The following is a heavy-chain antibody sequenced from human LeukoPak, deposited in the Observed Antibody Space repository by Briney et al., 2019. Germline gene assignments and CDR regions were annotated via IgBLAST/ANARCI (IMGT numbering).Heavy chain of an antibody. CDR2: IYYSGST. J-gene: IGHJ6*03. V-gene: IGHV4-59*01. CDR1: GGSISSYY. D-gene: IGHD1-26*01. Sequence: SETLSLTCTVSGGSISSYYWSWIRQPPGKGLEWIGNIYYSGSTNYNPSLKSRVTISVDTSKSQFSLKLSSVTAADPAAYYCARDRVGATLGYYYYMDVWGKGTTVTVSS. CDR3: ARDRVGATLGYYYYMDV.